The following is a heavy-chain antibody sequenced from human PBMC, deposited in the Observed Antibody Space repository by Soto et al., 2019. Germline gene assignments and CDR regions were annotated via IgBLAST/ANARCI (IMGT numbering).Heavy chain of an antibody. CDR1: GYTRTSLC. Sequence: ASVRVSYRVSGYTRTSLCMHWVRQAPGKGLEWMGGFDPEDGETIYAQKFQGRVTMTEDTSTDTAYMELSSLRSEDTAVYYCATDSYSSGWYKLDYWGQGTLVTV. CDR3: ATDSYSSGWYKLDY. V-gene: IGHV1-24*01. J-gene: IGHJ4*02. D-gene: IGHD6-19*01. CDR2: FDPEDGET.